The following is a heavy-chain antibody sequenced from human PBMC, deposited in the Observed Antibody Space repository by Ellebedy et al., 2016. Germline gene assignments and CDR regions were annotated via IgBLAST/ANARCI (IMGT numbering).Heavy chain of an antibody. V-gene: IGHV4-61*08. CDR2: IYYSGRT. CDR3: ARDLLITGGSRLLDY. CDR1: GGSISSGDYY. J-gene: IGHJ4*02. Sequence: SETLSLTCTVSGGSISSGDYYWSWIRQPPGKGLEWIGYIYYSGRTNYNPSLKSRVTISVDTSKNQFSLKLSSVTAADTAVYYCARDLLITGGSRLLDYWGQGTLVTVSS. D-gene: IGHD7-27*01.